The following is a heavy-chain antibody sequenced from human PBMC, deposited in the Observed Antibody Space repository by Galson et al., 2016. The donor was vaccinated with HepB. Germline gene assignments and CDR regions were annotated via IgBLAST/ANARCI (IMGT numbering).Heavy chain of an antibody. D-gene: IGHD3-10*01. CDR2: IGGSGVTT. V-gene: IGHV3-23*01. CDR1: GFTFSSYG. CDR3: AKRSWGLPSPGGAMDV. J-gene: IGHJ6*02. Sequence: SLRLSCAASGFTFSSYGMSWVRQAPGKGLEWVSSIGGSGVTTKYEDSVKGRFTISRDNSKNTLYLQMNSLRAGDAAVYYCAKRSWGLPSPGGAMDVWGQGTTVTVSS.